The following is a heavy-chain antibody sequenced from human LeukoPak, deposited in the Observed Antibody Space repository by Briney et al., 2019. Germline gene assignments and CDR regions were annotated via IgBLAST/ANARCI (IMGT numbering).Heavy chain of an antibody. J-gene: IGHJ4*02. Sequence: SETLSLTCTVSGGSINSGGSYWSWIRQPPGKGLEWIGSIYYSGSTYYNPSLKSRVTISVDTSKNQFSLKLSSVTAADTAVYYCARQLTPPFFDYWGQGTLVTVSS. V-gene: IGHV4-39*01. CDR3: ARQLTPPFFDY. CDR2: IYYSGST. CDR1: GGSINSGGSY.